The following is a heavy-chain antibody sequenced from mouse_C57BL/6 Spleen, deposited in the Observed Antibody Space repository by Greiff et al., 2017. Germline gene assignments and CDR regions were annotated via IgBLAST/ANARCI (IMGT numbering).Heavy chain of an antibody. V-gene: IGHV1-69*01. CDR1: GYTFTSYW. J-gene: IGHJ4*01. CDR2: IDPSDSYT. Sequence: QVQLQQPGAELVMPGASVKLSCKASGYTFTSYWMHWVKQRPGQGLEWIGEIDPSDSYTNYNQKFKGKSTLTVDKSSSTAYMQLSSLTSEDAAVYYCARLLYGHYAMDYWGQGTSVTVSS. CDR3: ARLLYGHYAMDY. D-gene: IGHD1-1*01.